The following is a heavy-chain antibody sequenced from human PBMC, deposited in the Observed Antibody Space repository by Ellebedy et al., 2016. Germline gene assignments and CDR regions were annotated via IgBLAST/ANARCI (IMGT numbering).Heavy chain of an antibody. CDR3: ARETIVVVPAALSGNWFNP. CDR1: GGSISSYY. D-gene: IGHD2-2*01. V-gene: IGHV4-59*01. CDR2: IYYSGST. Sequence: SETLSLTXAVSGGSISSYYWSWIRQPPGKGLEWIGYIYYSGSTNYNPSLKSRVTISVDTSKNQFSLKLSSVTAADTAVYYCARETIVVVPAALSGNWFNPWGQGTLVTVSS. J-gene: IGHJ5*02.